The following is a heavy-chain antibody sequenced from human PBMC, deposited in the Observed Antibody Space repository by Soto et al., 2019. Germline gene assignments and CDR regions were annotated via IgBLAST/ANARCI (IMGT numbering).Heavy chain of an antibody. CDR2: IIPIFGTA. J-gene: IGHJ6*02. CDR1: GGTFNRYT. Sequence: VQLVQSGAEVKKPGSSVKLSCKASGGTFNRYTISWVRQAPGQGLEWMGGIIPIFGTANSAQKFQGRVAIIADESTSAAYMELRSLRSDDTAVYYCALWGFRDGNNSKYNYSGMDVWGQGTTVTVSS. V-gene: IGHV1-69*01. CDR3: ALWGFRDGNNSKYNYSGMDV. D-gene: IGHD1-1*01.